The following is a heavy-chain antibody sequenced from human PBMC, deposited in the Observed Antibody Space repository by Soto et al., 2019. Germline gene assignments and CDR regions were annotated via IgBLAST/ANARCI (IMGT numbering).Heavy chain of an antibody. D-gene: IGHD6-6*01. J-gene: IGHJ4*02. CDR1: GFTFETYW. V-gene: IGHV3-7*01. Sequence: EVQLVESGGGLVQPGASLRLSCEASGFTFETYWMSWVRQAPGKGLEWVADINPDGRDTFYVDSVRGRFTIFRDNAHKSLYLQINSVRVDDTAVYFCARDSWDYTSSLDFWGRGTLVTVSS. CDR3: ARDSWDYTSSLDF. CDR2: INPDGRDT.